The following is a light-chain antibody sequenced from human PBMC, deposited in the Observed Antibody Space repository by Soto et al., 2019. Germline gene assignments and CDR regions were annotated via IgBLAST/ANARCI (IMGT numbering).Light chain of an antibody. J-gene: IGKJ4*01. CDR1: QSVSSN. CDR2: GAS. Sequence: EIVMTQSPATLSVSPGERATLSCRASQSVSSNLAWYQQKPGQAPRLLIYGASTRATGIPARFSGSGSGTEVTLTIGSLQSEDFAVYYCQQYNNWPLNFGGGTKVEIK. V-gene: IGKV3-15*01. CDR3: QQYNNWPLN.